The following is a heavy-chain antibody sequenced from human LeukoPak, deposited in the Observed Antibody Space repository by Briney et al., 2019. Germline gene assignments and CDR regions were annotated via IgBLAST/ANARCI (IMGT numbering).Heavy chain of an antibody. CDR3: ARDVGGNSPRYYYGLDV. CDR1: GGSISSYY. V-gene: IGHV4-59*01. CDR2: IYYSGRT. J-gene: IGHJ6*02. Sequence: PSETLSLTCTVSGGSISSYYWSWIRQPPGKGLEWIGYIYYSGRTNYSPSLKSRVTISVDTSKNEISLKLSSVTAADTAFYYCARDVGGNSPRYYYGLDVWGQGTTVTVSS. D-gene: IGHD4-23*01.